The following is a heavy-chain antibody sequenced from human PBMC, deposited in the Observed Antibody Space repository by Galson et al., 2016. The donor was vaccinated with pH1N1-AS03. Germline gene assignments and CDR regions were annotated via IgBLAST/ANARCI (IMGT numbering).Heavy chain of an antibody. Sequence: SLRLSCAASAFTFTSHAMHWVRQAPGKGLEWVAVVFYDGSIIHYADSVKGRFTISRGKAENTLSLQMNSLRDEDTAVYFCARVYGSRAFDMWGQGTTVIVSS. CDR1: AFTFTSHA. CDR2: VFYDGSII. CDR3: ARVYGSRAFDM. J-gene: IGHJ3*02. V-gene: IGHV3-30*12. D-gene: IGHD3-10*01.